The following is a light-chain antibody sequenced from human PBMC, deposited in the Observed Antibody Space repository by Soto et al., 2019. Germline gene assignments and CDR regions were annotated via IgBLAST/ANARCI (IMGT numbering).Light chain of an antibody. Sequence: DLQMTQSPSSLSASVGDRVTISCRASQSISTYLNWYRQKPGKAPELLIYAASNLQSGVPSRFSGSGSGTDFTLNISNLQPEDFSSYYCQQGYRSPHTFGQGTKLDIK. CDR2: AAS. CDR1: QSISTY. J-gene: IGKJ2*01. CDR3: QQGYRSPHT. V-gene: IGKV1-39*01.